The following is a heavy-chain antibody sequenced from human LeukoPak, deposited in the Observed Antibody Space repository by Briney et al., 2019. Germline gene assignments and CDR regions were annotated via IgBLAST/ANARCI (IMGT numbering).Heavy chain of an antibody. V-gene: IGHV3-30-3*01. CDR2: ISYDARIK. CDR1: GFNFNIYD. CDR3: ATEYYDYLTAKYWGGYDY. J-gene: IGHJ4*02. D-gene: IGHD3-9*01. Sequence: PGGSLRLSCAASGFNFNIYDMHWVRQAPGKGLEWGAVISYDARIKYYADSVKGRFTISRDNSENTLYLQMNSLGAEDTALYYCATEYYDYLTAKYWGGYDYWGQGTLVIVSS.